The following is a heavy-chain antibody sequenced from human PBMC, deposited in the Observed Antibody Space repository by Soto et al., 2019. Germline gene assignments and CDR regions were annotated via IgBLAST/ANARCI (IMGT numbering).Heavy chain of an antibody. CDR1: GFTFSSYA. CDR2: ISYDGSNK. J-gene: IGHJ4*02. V-gene: IGHV3-30-3*01. D-gene: IGHD2-21*02. Sequence: QVQLVESGGGVVQPGRSLRLSCAASGFTFSSYAMHWVRQAPGKGLEWVAVISYDGSNKYYADSVKGRFTISRDNSKNTLYLQMNSLRAEDTAVYYCARALVTLSYFDYWGQGTLVIVSS. CDR3: ARALVTLSYFDY.